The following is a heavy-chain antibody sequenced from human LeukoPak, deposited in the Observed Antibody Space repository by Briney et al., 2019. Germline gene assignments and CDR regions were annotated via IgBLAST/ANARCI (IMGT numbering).Heavy chain of an antibody. CDR2: ISWNSGLI. D-gene: IGHD2-15*01. Sequence: PGGSLRLSCAASGFKFDDYAMHWVGQVPGKGLEWVSGISWNSGLIDYADSVKGRFSISRDNAKNSLYLQMNSLKAEDTALYYCAKERSSAIDYWGQGTLVTVSS. CDR1: GFKFDDYA. V-gene: IGHV3-9*01. CDR3: AKERSSAIDY. J-gene: IGHJ4*02.